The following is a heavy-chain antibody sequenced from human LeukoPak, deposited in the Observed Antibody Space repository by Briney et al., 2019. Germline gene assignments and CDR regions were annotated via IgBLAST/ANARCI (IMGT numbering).Heavy chain of an antibody. CDR3: ARNKRDVLRFRLAEFDY. Sequence: SETLSLTCTVSGGSISSYYWSWIRQPPGKGLEWIGYIYYSGSTNYNPPLKSRVTISVDTSKNQFSLKLSSVTAADTAVYYCARNKRDVLRFRLAEFDYWGQGTLVTVSS. V-gene: IGHV4-59*01. J-gene: IGHJ4*02. D-gene: IGHD3-3*01. CDR2: IYYSGST. CDR1: GGSISSYY.